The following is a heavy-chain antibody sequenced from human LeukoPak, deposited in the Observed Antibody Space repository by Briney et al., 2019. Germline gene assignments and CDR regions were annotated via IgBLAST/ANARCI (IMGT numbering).Heavy chain of an antibody. CDR3: AASSGYYYTAFRY. D-gene: IGHD3-22*01. CDR1: KFTFSSYG. V-gene: IGHV3-30*02. Sequence: GGSLRLSCAASKFTFSSYGMHWVRQAPGKGLEWVAFIRYDGSNKYHADSVKGRFTVSRDNSKNTLSLQMNSLRAEDTAVYYCAASSGYYYTAFRYWGQGTLVTVSS. CDR2: IRYDGSNK. J-gene: IGHJ4*02.